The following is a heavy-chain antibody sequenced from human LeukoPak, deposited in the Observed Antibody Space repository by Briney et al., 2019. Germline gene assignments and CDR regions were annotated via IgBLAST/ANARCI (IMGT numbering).Heavy chain of an antibody. CDR1: GFTFSSYS. V-gene: IGHV3-21*01. D-gene: IGHD5-18*01. CDR3: ARAVQLWFQFDY. J-gene: IGHJ4*02. Sequence: GGSLRLSCAASGFTFSSYSMNWVRQAPGKGLEWVSSISSSSSYIYYADSVKGRFTISRDNAKNSLHLQMNSLRAEDTAVYYCARAVQLWFQFDYWGQGTLVTVSS. CDR2: ISSSSSYI.